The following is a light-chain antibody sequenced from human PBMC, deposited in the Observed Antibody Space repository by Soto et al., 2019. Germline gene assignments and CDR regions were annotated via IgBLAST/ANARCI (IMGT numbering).Light chain of an antibody. CDR1: SGHSSYA. V-gene: IGLV4-69*01. CDR3: QTWGSGIHVV. J-gene: IGLJ2*01. CDR2: LNSDGSH. Sequence: QSVLTQSRSASASLGASVKLTCTLSSGHSSYAIAWHQQQPEKGPRYLMKLNSDGSHSKGDGIPDRFSGSSSGAERYLTISSLQSEDEADYYCQTWGSGIHVVFGGGTKLTVL.